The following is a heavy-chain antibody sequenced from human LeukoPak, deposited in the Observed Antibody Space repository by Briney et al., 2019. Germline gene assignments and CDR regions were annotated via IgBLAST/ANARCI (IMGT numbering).Heavy chain of an antibody. CDR1: GFTVSSNY. V-gene: IGHV3-53*01. D-gene: IGHD3-22*01. CDR2: IYSGGST. J-gene: IGHJ4*02. CDR3: TTDAPYYYDSSGYYDKDY. Sequence: PGGSLRLSCAASGFTVSSNYMSWVRQAPGKGLEWVSVIYSGGSTYYADSVKGRFTISRDNSKNTLYLQMNSLKTEDTAVYYCTTDAPYYYDSSGYYDKDYWGQGTLVTVSS.